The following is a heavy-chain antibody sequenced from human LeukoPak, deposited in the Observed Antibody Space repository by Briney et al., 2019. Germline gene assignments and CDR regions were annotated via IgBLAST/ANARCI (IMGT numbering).Heavy chain of an antibody. D-gene: IGHD6-13*01. Sequence: PSETLSLTCTVSGASISTYYWSWIRQPAGKGLEWIGHIHTSGSTNYNPSLKSRVTISVDTSKSQFSLKLSSVTAADTAVYYCAREVAAAGIKEWGQGTLVTVSS. CDR2: IHTSGST. CDR1: GASISTYY. J-gene: IGHJ4*02. CDR3: AREVAAAGIKE. V-gene: IGHV4-4*07.